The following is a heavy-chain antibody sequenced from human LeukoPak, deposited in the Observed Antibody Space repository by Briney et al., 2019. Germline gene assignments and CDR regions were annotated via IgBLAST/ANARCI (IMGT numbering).Heavy chain of an antibody. J-gene: IGHJ4*02. D-gene: IGHD3-10*01. CDR2: ISGSGGST. Sequence: GGSLRLSCAASGFTFSSYGMSWVRQAPGKGLEWVSAISGSGGSTYYADSVKGRFTISRDNAKNSLYLQMNSLRAEDTALYYCAKARGRGVRGVIIDYWGQGTLVTVSS. CDR1: GFTFSSYG. CDR3: AKARGRGVRGVIIDY. V-gene: IGHV3-23*01.